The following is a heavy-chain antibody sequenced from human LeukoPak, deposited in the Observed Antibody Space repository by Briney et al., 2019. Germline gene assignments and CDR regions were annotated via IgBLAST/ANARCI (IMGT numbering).Heavy chain of an antibody. CDR2: IKQDGSEK. CDR3: ARDRAFWSGYYRTYYYYYMDV. J-gene: IGHJ6*03. D-gene: IGHD3-3*01. CDR1: GFTFSSYW. Sequence: GGSLRLSCAASGFTFSSYWMSWVRQAPGKGLEWVANIKQDGSEKYYVDSVKGRFTSSRDNAKNSLYLQMNSLRAEDTAVYYCARDRAFWSGYYRTYYYYYMDVWGKGTTVTVSS. V-gene: IGHV3-7*01.